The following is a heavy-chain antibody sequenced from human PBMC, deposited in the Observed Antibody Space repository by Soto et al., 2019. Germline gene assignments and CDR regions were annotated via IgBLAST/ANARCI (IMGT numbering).Heavy chain of an antibody. J-gene: IGHJ5*02. CDR2: IYSGGST. Sequence: GGSLRLSCAASGFTVSSNYMSWVRQAPGKGLEWVSVIYSGGSTYYAGSVKGIFTISRDSSKNTLYLQMNSLRAEDTAVYYCARDVGHSGYDSWGQGTLVTVSS. D-gene: IGHD5-12*01. CDR3: ARDVGHSGYDS. CDR1: GFTVSSNY. V-gene: IGHV3-66*01.